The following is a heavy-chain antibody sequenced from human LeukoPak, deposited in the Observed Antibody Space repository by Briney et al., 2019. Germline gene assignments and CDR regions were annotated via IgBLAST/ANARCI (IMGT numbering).Heavy chain of an antibody. CDR1: GFTVNTNY. CDR2: IYSGGST. Sequence: PGGSLRLSCAASGFTVNTNYMSWVRQAPGKGLEWVSVIYSGGSTYYADSVKGRFTISRDNSKNTLYLQMNSLRAEDTAVYYCARGPGIAVAGTIYNWFDPWGQGTLVTVSS. D-gene: IGHD6-19*01. V-gene: IGHV3-53*01. J-gene: IGHJ5*02. CDR3: ARGPGIAVAGTIYNWFDP.